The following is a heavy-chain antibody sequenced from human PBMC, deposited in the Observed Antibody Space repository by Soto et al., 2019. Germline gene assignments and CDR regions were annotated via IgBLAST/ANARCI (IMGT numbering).Heavy chain of an antibody. CDR2: IYPGDSDT. D-gene: IGHD6-13*01. J-gene: IGHJ4*02. CDR1: GLSVSSFW. Sequence: GGAPKNSRKGSGLSVSSFWGGSVRPKPQKGLEWMGIIYPGDSDTRYSPSFQGQVTISADKSISTAYLQWSSLKASDTAMYYCARQVGRTIEQQLSTGYWGQGTLVTVSS. V-gene: IGHV5-51*01. CDR3: ARQVGRTIEQQLSTGY.